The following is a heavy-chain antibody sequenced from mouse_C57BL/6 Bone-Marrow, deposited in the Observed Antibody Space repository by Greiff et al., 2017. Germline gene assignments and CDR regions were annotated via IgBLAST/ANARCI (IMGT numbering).Heavy chain of an antibody. CDR3: TTRGYGRDYFDY. Sequence: VQLQQSGAELVRPGASVKLSCTASGFNIKDDYMHWVKQRPEQGLEWIGWIDPENGDTEYASKFQGKATITADTSSNTAYLQLSSLTSEDTAVYYCTTRGYGRDYFDYCGQGTTLTVSS. CDR1: GFNIKDDY. J-gene: IGHJ2*01. D-gene: IGHD1-1*01. CDR2: IDPENGDT. V-gene: IGHV14-4*01.